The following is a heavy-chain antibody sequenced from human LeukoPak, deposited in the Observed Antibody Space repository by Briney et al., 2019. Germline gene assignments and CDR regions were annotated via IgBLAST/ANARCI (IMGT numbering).Heavy chain of an antibody. CDR1: GFTFSSYA. CDR2: ISGIGCST. V-gene: IGHV3-23*01. D-gene: IGHD5-12*01. J-gene: IGHJ3*02. CDR3: AKLWATDAFDI. Sequence: GGSVRLSCAASGFTFSSYAMSWVRQAPGKGREWVSAISGIGCSTYYADSVKGGFTISRDNSKNTLYLQMNSLRGEDTAVYYCAKLWATDAFDIWGQGTMVTVSS.